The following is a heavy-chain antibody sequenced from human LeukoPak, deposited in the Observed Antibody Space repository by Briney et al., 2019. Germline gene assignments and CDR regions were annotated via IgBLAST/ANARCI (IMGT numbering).Heavy chain of an antibody. D-gene: IGHD3-9*01. CDR3: ARDRESPLHYDILTGYNT. CDR2: IIPIFGTA. J-gene: IGHJ5*02. V-gene: IGHV1-69*01. CDR1: GGTFSSYA. Sequence: ASVKVSCKASGGTFSSYAISWVRQAPGQGLEWMGGIIPIFGTANYAQKFQGRVTITADESTSTAYMELSSLRSEDTAVYYCARDRESPLHYDILTGYNTWGQGTLVTVSS.